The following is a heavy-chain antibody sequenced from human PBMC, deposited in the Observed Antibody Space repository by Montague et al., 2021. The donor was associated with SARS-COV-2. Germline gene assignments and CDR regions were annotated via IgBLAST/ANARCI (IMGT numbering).Heavy chain of an antibody. CDR1: RFTFSSYA. CDR3: ARDYDDYFWRSWGPFDY. CDR2: ISYDGSNK. D-gene: IGHD3-16*01. J-gene: IGHJ4*02. V-gene: IGHV3-30*04. Sequence: SLRLSCAASRFTFSSYAMHWVRQAPGKGLEWVAVISYDGSNKYYADSVKGRFTISRDNSKNTLYLQMNSLRAEDTAVYYCARDYDDYFWRSWGPFDYWGQGTLVTVSS.